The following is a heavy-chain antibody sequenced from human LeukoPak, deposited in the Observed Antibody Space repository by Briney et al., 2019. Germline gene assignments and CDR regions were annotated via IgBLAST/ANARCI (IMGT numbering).Heavy chain of an antibody. CDR2: INPNSGGT. Sequence: EASVKVSCKASGYTFTGYYMHWVRQAPGQGLEWMGRINPNSGGTNYAQKFQGRVTMTRDTSISTAYMELSRLRSDDTAVYYCARGHPGSGCLCDWGQGTLVTVSS. CDR1: GYTFTGYY. V-gene: IGHV1-2*06. J-gene: IGHJ4*02. D-gene: IGHD6-19*01. CDR3: ARGHPGSGCLCD.